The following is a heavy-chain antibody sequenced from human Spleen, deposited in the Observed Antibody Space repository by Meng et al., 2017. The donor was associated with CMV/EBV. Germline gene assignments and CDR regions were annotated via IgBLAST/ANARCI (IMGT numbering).Heavy chain of an antibody. J-gene: IGHJ4*02. Sequence: ASGYTFTSYGIRWVRQAPGQGLEWMGWISAYNGNTNYAQKLQGRVTMTTDTSTSTAYMELRSLRSDDTAVYYCARDAHSGSSWPFDYWGQGTLVTVSS. CDR1: GYTFTSYG. D-gene: IGHD1-26*01. V-gene: IGHV1-18*01. CDR2: ISAYNGNT. CDR3: ARDAHSGSSWPFDY.